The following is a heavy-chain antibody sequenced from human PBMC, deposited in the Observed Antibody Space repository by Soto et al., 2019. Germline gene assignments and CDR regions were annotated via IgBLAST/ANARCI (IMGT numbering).Heavy chain of an antibody. D-gene: IGHD3-10*01. CDR3: ARSGRDGSGSKLNYYYGMDV. Sequence: QVQLVQSGAEVKKPGSSVKVSCKASGGTFSSYAISWVRQAPGQGLEWMGGIIPIFGTANYAQKFQGRVTITADESTSTSYMELGSLRCEDTAVYSCARSGRDGSGSKLNYYYGMDVWGQGPTVTVSS. J-gene: IGHJ6*02. V-gene: IGHV1-69*01. CDR2: IIPIFGTA. CDR1: GGTFSSYA.